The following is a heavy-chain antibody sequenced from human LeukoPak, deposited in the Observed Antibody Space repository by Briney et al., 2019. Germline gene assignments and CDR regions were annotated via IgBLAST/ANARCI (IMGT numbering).Heavy chain of an antibody. CDR1: GFTSWSSA. J-gene: IGHJ6*03. CDR3: TRTVDIVVTYYMDV. Sequence: GGSLRLSCAASGFTSWSSAVHWVRQASGKGLEWFGRIRSRSNDYATAYAASVEGRFTISRDDSKNMAFLQMSSLTTEDTAVYYCTRTVDIVVTYYMDVWGKGTTVTVSS. V-gene: IGHV3-73*01. CDR2: IRSRSNDYAT. D-gene: IGHD2-21*01.